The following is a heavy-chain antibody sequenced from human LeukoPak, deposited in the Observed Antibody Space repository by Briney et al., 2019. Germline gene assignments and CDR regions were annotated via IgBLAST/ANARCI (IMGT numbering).Heavy chain of an antibody. CDR2: IYHSGST. V-gene: IGHV4-30-2*01. D-gene: IGHD6-13*01. CDR3: ARAVGYSSSWYPTPEAFDI. Sequence: SETLSLTCTVSGGSISSGGYYWSWIRQPPGKGLEWIGYIYHSGSTYYNPSLKSRVTISVDRSKNQFSLKLSSVTAADTAVYYCARAVGYSSSWYPTPEAFDIWGQGTMVTVSS. CDR1: GGSISSGGYY. J-gene: IGHJ3*02.